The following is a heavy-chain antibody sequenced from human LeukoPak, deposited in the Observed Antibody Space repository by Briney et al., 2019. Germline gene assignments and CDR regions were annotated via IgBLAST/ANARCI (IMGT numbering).Heavy chain of an antibody. J-gene: IGHJ6*02. V-gene: IGHV4-59*11. CDR1: GGSISSHY. CDR3: ARDKRSNYDSSGRYYYYGMDV. CDR2: IYYSGST. Sequence: PSETLSLTCIVSGGSISSHYWSWIRQPPGKGLEWIGYIYYSGSTNYNPSLKSRVTISVDTSKNQFSLKLSSVTAADTAVYYCARDKRSNYDSSGRYYYYGMDVWGQGTTVTVSS. D-gene: IGHD3-22*01.